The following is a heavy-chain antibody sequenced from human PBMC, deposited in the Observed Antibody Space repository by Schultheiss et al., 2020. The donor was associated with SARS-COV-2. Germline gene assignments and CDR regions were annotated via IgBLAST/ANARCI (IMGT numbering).Heavy chain of an antibody. Sequence: SETLSLTCAVYGGSFSGYYWSWIRQPPGKGLEWIGSIYYSGSTYYNPSLKSRVTISVDTSKNQFSLKLSSVTAADTAVYYCARGYGSSWYGFDYWGQGTLVTVSS. CDR3: ARGYGSSWYGFDY. V-gene: IGHV4-34*01. CDR1: GGSFSGYY. CDR2: IYYSGST. D-gene: IGHD6-13*01. J-gene: IGHJ4*02.